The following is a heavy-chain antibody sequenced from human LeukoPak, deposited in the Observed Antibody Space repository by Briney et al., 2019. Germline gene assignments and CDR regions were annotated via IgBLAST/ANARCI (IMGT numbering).Heavy chain of an antibody. CDR1: GYTFTSYG. Sequence: ASVKVSCKASGYTFTSYGISWVRQAPGQGLEWMGWISAYNGNTNYAQKLQGRVTMTTDTSTSTAYMELRSLRSDNTAVYYCARVGSSADRYYFDYWGQGTLVTVSS. CDR3: ARVGSSADRYYFDY. CDR2: ISAYNGNT. D-gene: IGHD6-25*01. V-gene: IGHV1-18*01. J-gene: IGHJ4*02.